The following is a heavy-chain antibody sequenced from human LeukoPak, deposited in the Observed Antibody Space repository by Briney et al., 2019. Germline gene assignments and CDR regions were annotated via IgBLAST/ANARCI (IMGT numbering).Heavy chain of an antibody. CDR2: ISYDGSNK. V-gene: IGHV3-30*18. J-gene: IGHJ4*02. CDR3: ANALAALPFDY. D-gene: IGHD6-13*01. Sequence: PGGSLRLSCAASGFTFSSYGMHWVRQAPGKGLEWVAVISYDGSNKYYADSVKGRFTISRDNSKNTLYLQMNSLRAEDTAVYYCANALAALPFDYWGQGTLVTVSS. CDR1: GFTFSSYG.